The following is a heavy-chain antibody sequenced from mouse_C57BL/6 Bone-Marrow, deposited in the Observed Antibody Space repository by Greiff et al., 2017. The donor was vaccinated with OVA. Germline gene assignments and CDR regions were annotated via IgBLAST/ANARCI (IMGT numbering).Heavy chain of an antibody. V-gene: IGHV5-9-1*02. D-gene: IGHD2-5*01. J-gene: IGHJ3*01. CDR3: TRVDSNLPY. CDR1: GFTFSSYA. CDR2: ISSGGDYI. Sequence: EVMLVESGEGLVKPGGSLKLSCAASGFTFSSYAMSWVRQTPEKRLEWVAYISSGGDYIYYADTVKGRFTISRDNARNTLYLKMSSLKSEDTAMYYCTRVDSNLPYWGQGTLVTVSA.